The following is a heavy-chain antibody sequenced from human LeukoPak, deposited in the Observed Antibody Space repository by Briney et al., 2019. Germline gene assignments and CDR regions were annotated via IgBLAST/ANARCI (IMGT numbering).Heavy chain of an antibody. V-gene: IGHV3-30*04. CDR1: GFTFSSYA. D-gene: IGHD6-19*01. CDR2: ISYDGSNK. CDR3: AKVAVAVFNWFDP. J-gene: IGHJ5*02. Sequence: GGSLRLSCAASGFTFSSYAMSWVRQAPGKGLEWVAVISYDGSNKYYADSVKGRFTISRDNSKNTLYLQMNSLRAEDTAVYYCAKVAVAVFNWFDPWGQGTLVTVSS.